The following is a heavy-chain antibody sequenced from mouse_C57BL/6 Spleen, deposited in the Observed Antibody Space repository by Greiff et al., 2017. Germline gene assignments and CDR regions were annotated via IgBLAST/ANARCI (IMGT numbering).Heavy chain of an antibody. CDR3: ARSSVGYAYAMDY. J-gene: IGHJ4*01. D-gene: IGHD3-2*02. CDR2: INPSSGYT. V-gene: IGHV1-4*01. CDR1: GYTFTSYT. Sequence: VQLQQSGAELARPGASVKMSCKASGYTFTSYTMHWVKQRPGQGLEWIGYINPSSGYTKYNQKFKDEATLTADKSSSTAYMQLSSLTSEDSAVYYCARSSVGYAYAMDYWGQGTSVTVSS.